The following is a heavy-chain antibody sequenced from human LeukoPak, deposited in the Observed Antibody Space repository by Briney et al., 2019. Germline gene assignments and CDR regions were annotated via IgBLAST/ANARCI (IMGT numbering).Heavy chain of an antibody. CDR1: GDSVSSYY. D-gene: IGHD3-9*01. Sequence: SETLSLTCTVSGDSVSSYYWSWIRQPPGKGPEWIGYIYNSGSTFHNPSLKSRVTISADTSKNQFSLKLSSVTAADTAVYYCARRNDILTGWGGLDYWGQGTLVTVSS. CDR2: IYNSGST. V-gene: IGHV4-59*02. J-gene: IGHJ4*02. CDR3: ARRNDILTGWGGLDY.